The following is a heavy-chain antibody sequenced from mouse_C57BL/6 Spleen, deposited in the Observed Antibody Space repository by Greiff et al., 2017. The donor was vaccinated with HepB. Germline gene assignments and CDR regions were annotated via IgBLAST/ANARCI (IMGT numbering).Heavy chain of an antibody. V-gene: IGHV1-55*01. CDR1: GYTFTSYW. Sequence: QVHVKQPGAELVKPGASVKMSCKASGYTFTSYWITWVKQRPGQGLEWIGDIYPGSGSTNYNEKFKSKATLTVDTSSSTAYMQLSSLTSEDSAVYYCARPRRGVYFDYWGQGTTLTVSS. D-gene: IGHD2-10*02. CDR2: IYPGSGST. J-gene: IGHJ2*01. CDR3: ARPRRGVYFDY.